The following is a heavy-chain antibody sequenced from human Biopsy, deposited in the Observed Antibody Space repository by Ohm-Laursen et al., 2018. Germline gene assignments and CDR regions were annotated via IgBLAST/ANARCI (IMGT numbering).Heavy chain of an antibody. V-gene: IGHV1-2*02. J-gene: IGHJ3*01. CDR3: TRDIMNPIGGLVARPDVFDV. CDR1: GYTFTDYF. D-gene: IGHD3-16*02. Sequence: ASVKVSCKASGYTFTDYFLHWVRQAPGQGPEWMGWISPSSGGTNYAQKFQGRVTMIRDTSATTGYMELSSLRSDDTAVYYCTRDIMNPIGGLVARPDVFDVWGQGTMVTVSS. CDR2: ISPSSGGT.